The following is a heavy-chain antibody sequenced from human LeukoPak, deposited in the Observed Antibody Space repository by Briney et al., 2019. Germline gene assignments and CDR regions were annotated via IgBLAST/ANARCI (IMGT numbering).Heavy chain of an antibody. J-gene: IGHJ4*02. CDR1: GGSFSGYY. V-gene: IGHV4-34*01. D-gene: IGHD5-24*01. Sequence: SETLSLTCAVYGGSFSGYYWSWIRQPPGKGLEWIAEINHSGSTNYNPSLKSRVTISVDTSKNQFSLKLSSVTAADTAVYYCARGSRRWLQFGTIDYWGQGTLVTVSS. CDR3: ARGSRRWLQFGTIDY. CDR2: INHSGST.